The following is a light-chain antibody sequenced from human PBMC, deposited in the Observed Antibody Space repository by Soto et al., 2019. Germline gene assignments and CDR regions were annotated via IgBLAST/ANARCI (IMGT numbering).Light chain of an antibody. J-gene: IGKJ1*01. Sequence: DFQMTQSPSSLSASVGDTVTLTCRASQGFTNYLAWYQQKPGTAPKLLIYAASNLESGVPSRFSGSGSGTYFTLTISSLQPEDFATYYCQQCLTTPRTFGQGTKVDIK. V-gene: IGKV1-39*01. CDR3: QQCLTTPRT. CDR2: AAS. CDR1: QGFTNY.